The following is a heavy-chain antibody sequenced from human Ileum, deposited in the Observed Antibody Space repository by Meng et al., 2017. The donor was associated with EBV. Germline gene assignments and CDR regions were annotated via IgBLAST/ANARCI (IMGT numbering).Heavy chain of an antibody. J-gene: IGHJ4*02. Sequence: LVDFGSGLKKHGASVKVSWKASGYTFTRNAINWVRQAPGQGLEWMGWISTNTGNPTYAQGFAGRFVFSLDTSVSTAYLQISGLKAEDTAIYYCARDSGYTRSWSGDYWGQGTLVTVSS. CDR3: ARDSGYTRSWSGDY. CDR2: ISTNTGNP. V-gene: IGHV7-4-1*02. CDR1: GYTFTRNA. D-gene: IGHD6-13*01.